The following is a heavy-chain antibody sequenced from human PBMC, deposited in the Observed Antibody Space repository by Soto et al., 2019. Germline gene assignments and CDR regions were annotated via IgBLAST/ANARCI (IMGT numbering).Heavy chain of an antibody. V-gene: IGHV1-69*01. CDR1: GGTFSSYA. J-gene: IGHJ6*02. D-gene: IGHD2-2*02. Sequence: QVQLVQSGAEVKKPGSSVKVSCKASGGTFSSYAINWVRQAPGQGLEWMGGIMPIFGTANYAQKFQDRVTITADESTSTAYMELSSLRSEDSAVYYCASGYCSSSSCYREDYSYYGMDVWGQGTTVTVSS. CDR2: IMPIFGTA. CDR3: ASGYCSSSSCYREDYSYYGMDV.